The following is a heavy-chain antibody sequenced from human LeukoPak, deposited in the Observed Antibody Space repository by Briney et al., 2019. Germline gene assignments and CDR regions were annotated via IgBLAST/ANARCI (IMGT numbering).Heavy chain of an antibody. J-gene: IGHJ6*03. V-gene: IGHV1-69*05. Sequence: SVKVSCKASGYTFTKYGISWVRQAPGQGLEWMGGIIPIFGTANYAQKFQGRVTITTDESTSTAYMELSSLRSEDTAVYYCAREDYYCSGGSCYLSALYYYMDVWGKGTTVTVSS. CDR3: AREDYYCSGGSCYLSALYYYMDV. D-gene: IGHD2-15*01. CDR1: GYTFTKYG. CDR2: IIPIFGTA.